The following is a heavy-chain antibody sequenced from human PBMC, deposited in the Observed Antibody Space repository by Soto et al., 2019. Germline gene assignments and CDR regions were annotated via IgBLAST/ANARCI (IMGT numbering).Heavy chain of an antibody. Sequence: EVQLVESGGGLVQPGGSLRLSCASSGFTYWMSWVRQAPGKGLEWVANIKQDGSEKNYVDSVKGRFTISRDNAKKSLYLQMNSLRADDTAVYYCTRGGYWGQGTLVTVSS. D-gene: IGHD6-25*01. J-gene: IGHJ4*02. CDR3: TRGGY. V-gene: IGHV3-7*05. CDR2: IKQDGSEK. CDR1: GFTYW.